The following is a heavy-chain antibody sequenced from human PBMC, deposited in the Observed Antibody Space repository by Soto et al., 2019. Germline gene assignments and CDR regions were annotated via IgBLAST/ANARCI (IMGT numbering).Heavy chain of an antibody. CDR1: GGTFSSYA. CDR3: ARAYSNYGRYGMDV. D-gene: IGHD4-4*01. V-gene: IGHV1-69*13. CDR2: IIPIFGTA. Sequence: SVKFSCKSSGGTFSSYAISWVRQAPGQGLEWMGGIIPIFGTANYAQKFQGRVTITADESTSTAYMELSSLRSEDTAVYYCARAYSNYGRYGMDVWGQGTTVTVS. J-gene: IGHJ6*02.